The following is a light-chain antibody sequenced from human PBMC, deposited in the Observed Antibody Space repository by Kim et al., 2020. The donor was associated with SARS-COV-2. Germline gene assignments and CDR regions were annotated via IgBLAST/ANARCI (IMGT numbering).Light chain of an antibody. J-gene: IGKJ4*01. Sequence: LSLSPGETATLSCRASESISSYLAWYQQRPGQPPRLLIYDASTRPAGVPDRFSGSGSGTDFTLTISSLEPEDSASYFCQQRTKWSTFGGGTKVEI. CDR3: QQRTKWST. V-gene: IGKV3-11*01. CDR1: ESISSY. CDR2: DAS.